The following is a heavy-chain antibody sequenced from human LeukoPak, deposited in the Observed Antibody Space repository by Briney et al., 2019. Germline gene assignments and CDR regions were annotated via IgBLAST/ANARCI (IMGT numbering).Heavy chain of an antibody. CDR3: ARYYCSSTSCYPFDY. J-gene: IGHJ4*02. CDR1: GFSFSSYW. D-gene: IGHD2-2*01. V-gene: IGHV3-23*01. CDR2: ISGSGGST. Sequence: PGGSLRLSGTASGFSFSSYWMHWVRQVPGKGLVWVSAISGSGGSTYYADSVKGRFTISRDNSKNTLYLQMNSLRAEDTAVYYCARYYCSSTSCYPFDYWGQGTLVTVSS.